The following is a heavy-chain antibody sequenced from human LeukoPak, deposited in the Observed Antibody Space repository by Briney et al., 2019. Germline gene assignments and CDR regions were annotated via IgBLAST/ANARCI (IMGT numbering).Heavy chain of an antibody. CDR1: GYSFTAYY. Sequence: GASVKVSCKASGYSFTAYYMHWVRQAPGQGLEWMGWISAYNGNTNYAQKLQGRVTMTTDTSTSTAYMELRSLRSDDTAVYYCARDGRLVAYSPYDIWGQGTMVTVSS. D-gene: IGHD2-15*01. CDR2: ISAYNGNT. V-gene: IGHV1-18*04. CDR3: ARDGRLVAYSPYDI. J-gene: IGHJ3*02.